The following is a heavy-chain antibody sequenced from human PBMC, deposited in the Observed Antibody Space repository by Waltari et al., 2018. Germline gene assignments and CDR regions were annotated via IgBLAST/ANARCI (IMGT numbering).Heavy chain of an antibody. Sequence: EVQLVESGGGLVQPGGSLRLSCAASGFTFSSYWRGWVRQAPGKGLEWVANIKQDGSEKYYVDSVKGRFTISRDNAKNSLYLQMNSLRAEDTAVYYCARDHDAFDIWGQGTMVTVSS. J-gene: IGHJ3*02. CDR2: IKQDGSEK. CDR3: ARDHDAFDI. CDR1: GFTFSSYW. V-gene: IGHV3-7*01.